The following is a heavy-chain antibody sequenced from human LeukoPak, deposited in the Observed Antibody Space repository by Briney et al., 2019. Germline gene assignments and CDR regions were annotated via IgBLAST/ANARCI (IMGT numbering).Heavy chain of an antibody. CDR2: INPNSGGT. J-gene: IGHJ4*02. Sequence: ASVKVSCKASGYTFTGYYMHWVRQAPGQGLEWMGWINPNSGGTNYAQKFQGRVTMTRDTSISTAYMELSRLRSDDTAVYYCARVGAGVCSSTSCHPRFDYWGQGTLVTVSS. V-gene: IGHV1-2*02. CDR3: ARVGAGVCSSTSCHPRFDY. CDR1: GYTFTGYY. D-gene: IGHD2-2*01.